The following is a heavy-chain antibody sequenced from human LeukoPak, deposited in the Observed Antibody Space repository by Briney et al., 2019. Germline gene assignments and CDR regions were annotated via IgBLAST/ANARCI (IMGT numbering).Heavy chain of an antibody. J-gene: IGHJ6*02. Sequence: LGGSLRLSCAASGFTFSNYAMHWVRQAPGKGLEWVAVISYDGSNQYYADSVKGPFTISRDNSKNTLYLQMNSLRAEDTAVYYCARGGYCSSTSCHYYYYYGMDVWGQGTTVTVSS. V-gene: IGHV3-30-3*01. D-gene: IGHD2-2*01. CDR1: GFTFSNYA. CDR2: ISYDGSNQ. CDR3: ARGGYCSSTSCHYYYYYGMDV.